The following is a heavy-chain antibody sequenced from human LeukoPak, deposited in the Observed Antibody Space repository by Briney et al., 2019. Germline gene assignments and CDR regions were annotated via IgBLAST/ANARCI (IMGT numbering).Heavy chain of an antibody. J-gene: IGHJ4*02. CDR2: IYGGGST. D-gene: IGHD3-3*01. Sequence: GGSLRLSCAATGLSVSSNFMSWVRQAPGKGLEWVSVIYGGGSTYYADSVKGRFTISRDNSKNTLYLQMNSLRAEDTAVYYCAKDPLGYYDFWSGYYSYFDYWGQGTLVTVSS. CDR1: GLSVSSNF. CDR3: AKDPLGYYDFWSGYYSYFDY. V-gene: IGHV3-53*05.